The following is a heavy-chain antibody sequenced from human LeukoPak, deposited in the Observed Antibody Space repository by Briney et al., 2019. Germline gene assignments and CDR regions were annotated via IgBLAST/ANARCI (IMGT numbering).Heavy chain of an antibody. D-gene: IGHD3-3*01. CDR1: GASIRNSY. Sequence: SETLSLTCTVSGASIRNSYWSWIRQSPGKGLEWLGFIYTSGTGTTNYSPSLKSRVTISADTSKKQVSLRLSSVTAADTAVYYCAKRALYDFGSGYYRGWGYFDHWGQGTLVSVSS. J-gene: IGHJ4*02. V-gene: IGHV4-4*09. CDR2: IYTSGTGTT. CDR3: AKRALYDFGSGYYRGWGYFDH.